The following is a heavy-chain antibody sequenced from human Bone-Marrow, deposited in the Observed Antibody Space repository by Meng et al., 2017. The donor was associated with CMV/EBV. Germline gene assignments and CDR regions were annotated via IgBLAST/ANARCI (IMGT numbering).Heavy chain of an antibody. D-gene: IGHD1-20*01. CDR3: ARAKPSGITGTLPFDY. CDR2: IIPIFGTA. J-gene: IGHJ4*02. Sequence: SVKVSCKASGGTFSSYAISWVRQAPGQGLEWMGGIIPIFGTANYAQKFQGRVTTTTDESTSTTYMELSSLRSEDTAVYYCARAKPSGITGTLPFDYWGQGTLVTVSS. V-gene: IGHV1-69*05. CDR1: GGTFSSYA.